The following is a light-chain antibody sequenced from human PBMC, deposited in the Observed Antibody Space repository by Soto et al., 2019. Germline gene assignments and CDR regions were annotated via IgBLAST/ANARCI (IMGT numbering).Light chain of an antibody. Sequence: DIELTQSPPSLAASVGDRVTITCRASQNINNYLIWYQQKPGKAPQLLIYGASILQSGVPSRFSGSASGTDFTLTIGSLQPEDFATYYCHESYSVPGTFGQGTKVEI. CDR2: GAS. V-gene: IGKV1-39*01. J-gene: IGKJ1*01. CDR3: HESYSVPGT. CDR1: QNINNY.